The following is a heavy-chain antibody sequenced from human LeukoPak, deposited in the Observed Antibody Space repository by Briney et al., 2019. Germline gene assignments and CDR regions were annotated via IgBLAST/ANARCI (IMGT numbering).Heavy chain of an antibody. J-gene: IGHJ4*02. CDR1: GFTVSSNY. CDR3: ARWGKSSGYYYYLDY. Sequence: GGSLRLSCAASGFTVSSNYMSWVRQAPGKGLEWVSVIYSGGSTYYADSVKGRFTISRDNSKNTLYLQMNSLRAEDTAVYYCARWGKSSGYYYYLDYWGQGTLVTVSS. V-gene: IGHV3-53*01. CDR2: IYSGGST. D-gene: IGHD3-22*01.